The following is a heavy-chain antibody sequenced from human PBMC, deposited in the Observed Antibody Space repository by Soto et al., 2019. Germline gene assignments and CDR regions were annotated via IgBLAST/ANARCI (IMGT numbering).Heavy chain of an antibody. V-gene: IGHV4-59*01. CDR1: GGSISSYY. CDR3: ARGRGDTAMAWYY. J-gene: IGHJ4*02. CDR2: IYYSGST. D-gene: IGHD5-18*01. Sequence: ASETLSLTCTVSGGSISSYYWSWIRQPPGKGLEWIGYIYYSGSTNYNPSLKSRVTISVDTSKNQFSLKLSSETAADTAVYYCARGRGDTAMAWYYWGQGTLVTVSS.